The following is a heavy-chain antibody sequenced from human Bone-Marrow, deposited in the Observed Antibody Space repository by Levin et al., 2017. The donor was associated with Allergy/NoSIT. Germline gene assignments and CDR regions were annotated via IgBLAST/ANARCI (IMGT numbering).Heavy chain of an antibody. J-gene: IGHJ6*01. CDR3: ARGGYSSGWPPLDV. CDR2: ILSDGNNK. CDR1: GFAFSSYG. D-gene: IGHD6-19*01. Sequence: AGESLKISCAASGFAFSSYGMHWVRQAPGKGLEWVAVILSDGNNKYYAESVKGRFTIARDNSRKTLSLQMNSLRVEDTGVYYCARGGYSSGWPPLDVWGQGTTITVSP. V-gene: IGHV3-33*01.